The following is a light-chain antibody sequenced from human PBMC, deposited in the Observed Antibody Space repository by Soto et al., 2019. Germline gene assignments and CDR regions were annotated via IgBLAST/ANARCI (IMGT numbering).Light chain of an antibody. CDR3: QQYGSSGT. CDR1: QSVSNNY. V-gene: IGKV3-20*01. J-gene: IGKJ1*01. CDR2: GAS. Sequence: EIVLTQSRGTLSLSPGERATLSFRASQSVSNNYLAWYQQKPGQAPRLLIYGASNRATGIPDRFSGSGSGKDFTLTISRLEPEDFAVYYCQQYGSSGTFGQGTKVDIK.